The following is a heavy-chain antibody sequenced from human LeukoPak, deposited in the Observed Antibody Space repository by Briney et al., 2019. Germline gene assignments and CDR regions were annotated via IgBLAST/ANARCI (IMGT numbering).Heavy chain of an antibody. J-gene: IGHJ4*02. CDR2: IYYSGST. D-gene: IGHD3-22*01. CDR1: GGSISSGGYY. CDR3: ARNLRENYYDSSGYPPGSYYFDY. Sequence: SQTLSLTCTVSGGSISSGGYYWGWIRQHPGKGLEWIGYIYYSGSTYYNPSLKSRVTISVDTSKNQFSLKLSSVTAADTAVYYCARNLRENYYDSSGYPPGSYYFDYWGQGTLVTVSS. V-gene: IGHV4-31*03.